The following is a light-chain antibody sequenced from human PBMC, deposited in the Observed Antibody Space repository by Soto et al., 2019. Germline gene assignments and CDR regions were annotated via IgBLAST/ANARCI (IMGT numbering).Light chain of an antibody. Sequence: EIVLTQSPGTLSLSPGERATLSCRASQSITNNYLAWYQQKPGRAHRLLIYGASSRATGIPDRFSGSGSGTDFTLTISRLEPEDFAMYYCQQHGYLVTFGGGTKVDIK. J-gene: IGKJ4*01. V-gene: IGKV3-20*01. CDR1: QSITNNY. CDR2: GAS. CDR3: QQHGYLVT.